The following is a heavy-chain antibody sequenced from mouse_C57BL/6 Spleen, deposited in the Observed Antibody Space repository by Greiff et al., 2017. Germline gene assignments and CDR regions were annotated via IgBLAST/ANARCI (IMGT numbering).Heavy chain of an antibody. CDR2: ISSGGSYT. V-gene: IGHV5-6*01. CDR3: ARDGNYTLFAY. J-gene: IGHJ3*01. Sequence: EVKLVESGGDLVKPGGSLKLSCAASGFTFSSYGMSWVRQTPDKRLEWVATISSGGSYTYYPDSVKGRFTISRDNAKNTLYLQMSSLKSEDTAMYYCARDGNYTLFAYWGQGTLVTVSA. CDR1: GFTFSSYG. D-gene: IGHD2-1*01.